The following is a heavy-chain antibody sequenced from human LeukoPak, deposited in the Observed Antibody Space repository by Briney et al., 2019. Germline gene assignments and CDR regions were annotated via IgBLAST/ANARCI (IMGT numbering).Heavy chain of an antibody. CDR2: SSGSGGST. J-gene: IGHJ4*02. Sequence: GGSLRLSCAASGFTFSSYAMSWVRPAPGKGLEWVSASSGSGGSTYYADSVRGGFTISRDNSKNTLYLQMNSLRAEDTAVYYCAKAPFYCSSTSCYTVYWGQGTLVTVSS. CDR1: GFTFSSYA. CDR3: AKAPFYCSSTSCYTVY. V-gene: IGHV3-23*01. D-gene: IGHD2-2*02.